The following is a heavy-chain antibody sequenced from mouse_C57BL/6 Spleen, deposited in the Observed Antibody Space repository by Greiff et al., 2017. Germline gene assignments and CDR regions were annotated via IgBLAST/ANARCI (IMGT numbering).Heavy chain of an antibody. Sequence: QVTLKECGPGILQPSQTLSLTCSFSGFSLSTFGMGVGWIRQPSGKGLEWLAHIWWDDDKYYNPALKSRLTISKDTSKNQVFLKIANVDTADTGTYYCARIEDFYGSSSWFAYWGQGTLVTVSA. CDR3: ARIEDFYGSSSWFAY. CDR2: IWWDDDK. D-gene: IGHD1-1*01. J-gene: IGHJ3*01. CDR1: GFSLSTFGMG. V-gene: IGHV8-8*01.